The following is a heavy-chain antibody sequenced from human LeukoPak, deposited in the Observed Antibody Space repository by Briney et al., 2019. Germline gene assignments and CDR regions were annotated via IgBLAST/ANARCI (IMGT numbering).Heavy chain of an antibody. V-gene: IGHV3-48*04. CDR2: ISSSSSNI. D-gene: IGHD6-19*01. CDR1: GVDFSTYS. CDR3: ARVGRSGWTVDY. Sequence: GGSLRLSCAASGVDFSTYSIDWVRQAPGKGLEWVSYISSSSSNIYHADSVKGRFTISRDNAKNSLHLQMNSLRAEDTAVYYCARVGRSGWTVDYWGQGTLVTVSS. J-gene: IGHJ4*02.